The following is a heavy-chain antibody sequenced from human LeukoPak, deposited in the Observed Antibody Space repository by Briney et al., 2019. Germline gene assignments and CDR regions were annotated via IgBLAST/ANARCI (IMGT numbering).Heavy chain of an antibody. J-gene: IGHJ4*02. V-gene: IGHV3-21*04. D-gene: IGHD2-2*01. CDR2: ISSSSNYI. Sequence: GGSLRLSCAASGFTFSSYNMNWVRQAPGKGLEWVASISSSSNYIYYVDSVKGRFTISRDNAKNSLYLQMNSLRAEDTAVYYCAKDSVVVPAATFDYWGQGTLVTVSS. CDR1: GFTFSSYN. CDR3: AKDSVVVPAATFDY.